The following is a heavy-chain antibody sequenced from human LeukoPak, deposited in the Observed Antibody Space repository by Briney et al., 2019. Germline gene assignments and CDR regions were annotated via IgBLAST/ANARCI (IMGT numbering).Heavy chain of an antibody. CDR1: GYTFTKYD. CDR2: ISTHNGHT. CDR3: ARDLRSGNYDFDY. V-gene: IGHV1-18*01. Sequence: ASVKVSCKASGYTFTKYDITWVRQAPGQGLEWMGWISTHNGHTNYAQKLQGRVTMTTDTSTTTAYMELRSLRSDDTAMYYCARDLRSGNYDFDYWGQGTLVSVSS. J-gene: IGHJ4*02. D-gene: IGHD1-26*01.